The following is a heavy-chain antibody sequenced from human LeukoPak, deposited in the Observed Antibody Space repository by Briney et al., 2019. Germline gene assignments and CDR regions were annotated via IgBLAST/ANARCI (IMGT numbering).Heavy chain of an antibody. D-gene: IGHD1-1*01. Sequence: MWGVGQASGKELEWVSGINWNGGSTGYADSVKGRFTISRDNAKNSLYLQMNSLRVEDTALYYCARVQRELMWYYFDYWGQGTLVTVSS. J-gene: IGHJ4*02. CDR2: INWNGGST. V-gene: IGHV3-20*03. CDR3: ARVQRELMWYYFDY.